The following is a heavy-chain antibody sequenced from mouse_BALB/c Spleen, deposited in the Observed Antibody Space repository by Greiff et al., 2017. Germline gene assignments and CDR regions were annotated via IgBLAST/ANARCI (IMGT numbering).Heavy chain of an antibody. V-gene: IGHV5-17*02. Sequence: EVHLVESGGGLVQPGGSRKLSCAASGFTFSSFGMHWVRQAPEKGLEWVAYISSGSSTIYYADTVKGRFTISRDNPKNTLFLQMTSLRSEDTAMYYCARDDYDVGDYWGQGTTLTVSS. CDR3: ARDDYDVGDY. J-gene: IGHJ2*01. CDR1: GFTFSSFG. CDR2: ISSGSSTI. D-gene: IGHD2-4*01.